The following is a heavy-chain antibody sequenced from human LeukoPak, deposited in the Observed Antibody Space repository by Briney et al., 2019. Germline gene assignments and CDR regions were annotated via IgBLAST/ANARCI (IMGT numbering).Heavy chain of an antibody. CDR1: GFTLSGYT. J-gene: IGHJ3*02. Sequence: GGSLRLSCAASGFTLSGYTIHWVRQAPGKGLEWLAFVPHDESNKYYADSVKGRFSISRDKSKNTVYLQMNGLTTEDTAVYYCARDRPSSLWFDAFDIWGQGTMVTVSS. CDR2: VPHDESNK. CDR3: ARDRPSSLWFDAFDI. V-gene: IGHV3-30-3*01. D-gene: IGHD3-10*01.